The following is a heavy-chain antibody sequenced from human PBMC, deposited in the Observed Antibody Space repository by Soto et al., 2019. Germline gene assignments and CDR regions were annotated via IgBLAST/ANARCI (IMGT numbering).Heavy chain of an antibody. CDR2: ISYDGSNK. CDR3: AKDVLLYVSGSSTAFVF. D-gene: IGHD3-10*01. CDR1: GFTFSSYG. V-gene: IGHV3-30*18. Sequence: PGGSLRLSCAASGFTFSSYGMHWVRQAPGKGLEWVAVISYDGSNKYYADSVKGRFTISRDNSKNTLYLQMNSLRAEDTAVYYCAKDVLLYVSGSSTAFVFWGQGILVTVSS. J-gene: IGHJ4*02.